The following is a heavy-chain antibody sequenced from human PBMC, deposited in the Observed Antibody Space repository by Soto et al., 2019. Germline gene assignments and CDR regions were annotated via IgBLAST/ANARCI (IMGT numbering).Heavy chain of an antibody. D-gene: IGHD3-3*01. CDR2: ISCDGSNK. J-gene: IGHJ6*02. V-gene: IGHV3-30-3*01. Sequence: PGGSRRLSCAASGFTFSSYAMHWVRQAQGKGLEWVAVISCDGSNKYYADSVKGRFTISRDNSKNTLYLQMNSLRAEDTAVHYCARSSRASITIFGVVIKRASYYYGMDVWGQGTTVTVSS. CDR1: GFTFSSYA. CDR3: ARSSRASITIFGVVIKRASYYYGMDV.